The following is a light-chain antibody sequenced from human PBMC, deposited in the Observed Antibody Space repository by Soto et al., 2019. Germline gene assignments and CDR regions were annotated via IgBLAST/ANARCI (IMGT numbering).Light chain of an antibody. CDR1: SSDVGAYNF. CDR3: SSFTTSNTWM. J-gene: IGLJ3*02. V-gene: IGLV2-14*01. CDR2: EVS. Sequence: QSVLTQPASVSGSPGQSITISCTGTSSDVGAYNFVSWYQQHPGNAPKLIIYEVSNRPSGVSDRFSGSKSGNTASLTISGLQAEDEADYYCSSFTTSNTWMFGGGTKVTV.